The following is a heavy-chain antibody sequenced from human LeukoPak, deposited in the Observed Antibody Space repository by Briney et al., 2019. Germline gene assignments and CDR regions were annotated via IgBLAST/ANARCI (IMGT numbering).Heavy chain of an antibody. Sequence: ASVKVSCKASGYTFTGYYMHWVRQAPGQGLEWMGWINPNSGGTNYAQKFQGRVTMTRDTSISTAYMELSRLRSDDTAVFYCARASYYDFWSGYYVDYWGQGTLVTVSS. D-gene: IGHD3-3*01. V-gene: IGHV1-2*02. J-gene: IGHJ4*02. CDR3: ARASYYDFWSGYYVDY. CDR1: GYTFTGYY. CDR2: INPNSGGT.